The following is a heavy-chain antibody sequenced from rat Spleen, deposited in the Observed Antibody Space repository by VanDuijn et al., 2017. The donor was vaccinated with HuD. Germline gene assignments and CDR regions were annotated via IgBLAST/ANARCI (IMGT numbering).Heavy chain of an antibody. V-gene: IGHV5-58*01. J-gene: IGHJ4*01. CDR2: INTDGGST. CDR1: GFTFSSYW. CDR3: AKPGYGVLYYVMDA. D-gene: IGHD4-3*01. Sequence: EVQLVETGGGLVQPGRSLKLSCVASGFTFSSYWMYWIRQAPGKGLEWVSSINTDGGSTYYPDSVKGRLPISIDNTENTVYLQMNSLRSEDTATYYCAKPGYGVLYYVMDAWGQGASVTVSS.